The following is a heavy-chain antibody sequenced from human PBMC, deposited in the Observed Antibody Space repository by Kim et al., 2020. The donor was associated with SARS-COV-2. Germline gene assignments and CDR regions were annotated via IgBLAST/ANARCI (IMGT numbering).Heavy chain of an antibody. CDR1: GFTLGDYY. CDR2: ISSSGSAI. J-gene: IGHJ4*02. Sequence: GGSLRLSCAASGFTLGDYYMTWVRQAPGKGLEWISYISSSGSAIYYADSVKGQFTISRDDAKNSLYMQMNSLRVEDVAVYYCARGGYTFYNGLDHWGQGT. CDR3: ARGGYTFYNGLDH. D-gene: IGHD5-12*01. V-gene: IGHV3-11*04.